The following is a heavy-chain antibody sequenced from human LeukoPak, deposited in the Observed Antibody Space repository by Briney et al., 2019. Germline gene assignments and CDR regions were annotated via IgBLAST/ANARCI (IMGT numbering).Heavy chain of an antibody. CDR3: ARGSAGLRGRTDC. V-gene: IGHV1-2*02. CDR2: INPKTGGT. Sequence: GASVKVSCKASGYTFSDYYMHWVRQAPGQGLEWMGWINPKTGGTNYAQKVQGRVTMTRDTSIRTAYMELSRLRSGDTAVYYCARGSAGLRGRTDCWGEGALVTVSS. CDR1: GYTFSDYY. D-gene: IGHD4-17*01. J-gene: IGHJ4*02.